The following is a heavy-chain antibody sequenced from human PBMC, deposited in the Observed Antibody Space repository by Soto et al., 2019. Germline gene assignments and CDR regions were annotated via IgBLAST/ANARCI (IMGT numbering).Heavy chain of an antibody. D-gene: IGHD5-12*01. V-gene: IGHV1-18*01. J-gene: IGHJ5*02. Sequence: ASVKVSCKASGYTFTSYGISWVRQAPGQGLEWMGWISAYNGNTNYAQKFQGWVTMTRDTSISTAYMELSRLRSDDTAVYYCARKFTIYRLSGHDRSPGWFDPWGQGTLVTVSS. CDR3: ARKFTIYRLSGHDRSPGWFDP. CDR1: GYTFTSYG. CDR2: ISAYNGNT.